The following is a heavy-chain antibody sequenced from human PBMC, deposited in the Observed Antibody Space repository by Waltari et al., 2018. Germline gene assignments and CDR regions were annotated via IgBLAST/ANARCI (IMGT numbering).Heavy chain of an antibody. V-gene: IGHV3-48*03. D-gene: IGHD6-19*01. J-gene: IGHJ6*02. Sequence: EVQLVESGGGLVQPGGSLRLSCAASGFTFSSYEMNWVRQAPGQGLEWVSYISSSGSTIYYADSVKGRFTISRDNAKNSLYLQMNSLRAEDTAVYYCARDLKMAAPYYYYYYGMDVWGQGTTVTVSS. CDR2: ISSSGSTI. CDR1: GFTFSSYE. CDR3: ARDLKMAAPYYYYYYGMDV.